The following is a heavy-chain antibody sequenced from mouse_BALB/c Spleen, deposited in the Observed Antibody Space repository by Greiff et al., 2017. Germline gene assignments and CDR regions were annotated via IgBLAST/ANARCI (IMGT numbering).Heavy chain of an antibody. CDR2: INPSSGYT. Sequence: VQLVESGAELARPGASVKMSCKASGYTFTSYTMHWVKQRPGQGLEWIGYINPSSGYTNYNQKFKDKATLTADKSSSTAYMQLSSLTSEDSAVYYCARGGNSAWFAYWGQGTLVTVSA. J-gene: IGHJ3*01. CDR3: ARGGNSAWFAY. CDR1: GYTFTSYT. D-gene: IGHD3-1*01. V-gene: IGHV1-4*01.